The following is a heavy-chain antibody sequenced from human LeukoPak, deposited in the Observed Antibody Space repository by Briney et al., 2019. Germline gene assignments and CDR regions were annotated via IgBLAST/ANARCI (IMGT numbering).Heavy chain of an antibody. Sequence: SETLSLTCTVSGGSISSGGYYWSWIRQHPGKGLEWIGYIYYSGSTYYNPSLKSRVTISVDTSKNQFSLKLSSVTAADTAVYYCAKDLNTKRGYSSGWYSYYAFDIWGQGTMVTVSS. CDR1: GGSISSGGYY. CDR2: IYYSGST. J-gene: IGHJ3*02. CDR3: AKDLNTKRGYSSGWYSYYAFDI. V-gene: IGHV4-31*03. D-gene: IGHD6-19*01.